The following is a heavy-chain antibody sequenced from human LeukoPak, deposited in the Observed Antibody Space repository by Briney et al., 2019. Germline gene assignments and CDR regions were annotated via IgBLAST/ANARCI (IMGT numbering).Heavy chain of an antibody. CDR2: INHSGGT. CDR1: GGSFSGYY. Sequence: SETLSLTCAVYGGSFSGYYWSWIRQPPGKGLEWIGEINHSGGTNYNPSLKSRVTISVDTSKNQFSLKLSSVTAADTAVYYCARGITGVDCSSTSCFTWYYYYYMDVWGKGTTVTVSS. D-gene: IGHD2-2*01. CDR3: ARGITGVDCSSTSCFTWYYYYYMDV. V-gene: IGHV4-34*01. J-gene: IGHJ6*03.